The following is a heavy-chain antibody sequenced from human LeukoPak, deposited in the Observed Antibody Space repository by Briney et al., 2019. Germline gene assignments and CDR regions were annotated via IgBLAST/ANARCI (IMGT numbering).Heavy chain of an antibody. Sequence: ASVKVSFKASGYTFTSYDINWVRQATGQGLEWMGWMNPNSGNTGYAQKFQGRVTMTRNTSISTAYMELSSLRSEDTAVYYCARGVSRMVRGVIGYWGQGTLVTVSS. J-gene: IGHJ4*02. CDR1: GYTFTSYD. CDR2: MNPNSGNT. V-gene: IGHV1-8*01. D-gene: IGHD3-10*01. CDR3: ARGVSRMVRGVIGY.